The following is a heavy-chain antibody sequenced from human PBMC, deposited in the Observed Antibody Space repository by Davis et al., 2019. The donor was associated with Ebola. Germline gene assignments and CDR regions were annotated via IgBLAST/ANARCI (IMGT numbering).Heavy chain of an antibody. CDR3: ARGLSYSYYYHYYGMDV. CDR1: GYTLTDYQ. V-gene: IGHV1-2*02. Sequence: ASVKVSCKASGYTLTDYQMHWVRQAPGQGLEWMGGINPISGDTNYAESFQGRVTMTRDTSISTVYMELIRLRSDDTAVYFCARGLSYSYYYHYYGMDVWGQGTTVTVSS. D-gene: IGHD3-10*01. CDR2: INPISGDT. J-gene: IGHJ6*02.